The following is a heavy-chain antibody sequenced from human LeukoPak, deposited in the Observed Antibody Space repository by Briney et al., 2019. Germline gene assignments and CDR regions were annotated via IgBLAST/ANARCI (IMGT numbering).Heavy chain of an antibody. V-gene: IGHV1-69*04. D-gene: IGHD2-15*01. CDR3: ARPPIVVVVAATPTQKPYFDY. J-gene: IGHJ4*02. Sequence: SVKVSCKASGGTFSSYAISWVRQAPGQGLEWMGRIIPILGIANYAQKFQGGVTITADKSTSTAYMELSSLRSEDTAVYYCARPPIVVVVAATPTQKPYFDYWGQGTLVTVSS. CDR2: IIPILGIA. CDR1: GGTFSSYA.